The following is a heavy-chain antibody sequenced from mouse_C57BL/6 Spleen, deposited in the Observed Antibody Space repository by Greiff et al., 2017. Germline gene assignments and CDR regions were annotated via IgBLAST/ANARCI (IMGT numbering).Heavy chain of an antibody. Sequence: QVQLQQPGAELVRPGSSVKLSCKASGYTFTSYWMHWVKQRPIQGLEWIGNIDPSDSETHYNQKFKDKATLTVDTSSSTAYMQLSSLTSEDSAVYYCARSNYDGSSYVNYAMDYWGQGTSVTVSS. CDR2: IDPSDSET. J-gene: IGHJ4*01. V-gene: IGHV1-52*01. D-gene: IGHD1-1*01. CDR3: ARSNYDGSSYVNYAMDY. CDR1: GYTFTSYW.